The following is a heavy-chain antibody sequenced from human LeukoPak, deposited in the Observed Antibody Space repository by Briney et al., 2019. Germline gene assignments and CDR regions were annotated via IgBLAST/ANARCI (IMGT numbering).Heavy chain of an antibody. J-gene: IGHJ4*02. D-gene: IGHD3-22*01. CDR3: AREATGYYDSSGYLFDY. CDR2: ISSSSSYI. CDR1: GFTFSSYS. V-gene: IGHV3-21*01. Sequence: GGSLRLSCAASGFTFSSYSMNWVRQAPGKGLEWVPSISSSSSYIYYADSVKGRFTISRDNAKNSLYLQMNSLGAEDTAVYYCAREATGYYDSSGYLFDYWGQGTLVTVSS.